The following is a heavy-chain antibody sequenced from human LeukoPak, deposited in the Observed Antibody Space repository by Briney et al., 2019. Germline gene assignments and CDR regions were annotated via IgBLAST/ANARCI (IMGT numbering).Heavy chain of an antibody. J-gene: IGHJ5*02. CDR3: ARRASDILTHNWIDP. CDR2: IYYSGST. CDR1: GGSISSYY. D-gene: IGHD3-9*01. V-gene: IGHV4-59*08. Sequence: SETLSLTCTVSGGSISSYYWSWIRQPPGKGLEWIGYIYYSGSTNYNPSLKSRVTISVDTSKNQFSLKLSSVTAADTAVYYCARRASDILTHNWIDPWGQGTLVTVSS.